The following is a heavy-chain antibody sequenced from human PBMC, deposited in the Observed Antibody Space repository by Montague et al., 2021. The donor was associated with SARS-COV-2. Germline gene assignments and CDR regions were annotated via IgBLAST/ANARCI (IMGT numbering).Heavy chain of an antibody. CDR1: GFTFSSYA. Sequence: SLSLSWSASGFTFSSYAMHWVRQAPGKGLEWVAVISYDGSNKYYADSVKGRFTISRDNSKNTLYLQMNSLRAEDTAVYYCARDGQGSLLWFGELTYNWFDPWGQGTLVTVSS. CDR3: ARDGQGSLLWFGELTYNWFDP. V-gene: IGHV3-30-3*01. CDR2: ISYDGSNK. D-gene: IGHD3-10*01. J-gene: IGHJ5*02.